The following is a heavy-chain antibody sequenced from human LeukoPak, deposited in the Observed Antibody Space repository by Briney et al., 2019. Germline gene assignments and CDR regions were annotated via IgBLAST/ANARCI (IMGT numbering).Heavy chain of an antibody. CDR1: GDSVSSKSTA. CDR3: ARDPVGGSTIFDY. D-gene: IGHD1-26*01. CDR2: TYYRSGWYY. Sequence: SQTLSLTCAISGDSVSSKSTAWNWIRQSPSRGLEWLGRTYYRSGWYYDYAVAVKSRISINPDTSKNQFSLQLSSVTPEDTAVYYCARDPVGGSTIFDYWGQGTLVTVSS. J-gene: IGHJ4*02. V-gene: IGHV6-1*01.